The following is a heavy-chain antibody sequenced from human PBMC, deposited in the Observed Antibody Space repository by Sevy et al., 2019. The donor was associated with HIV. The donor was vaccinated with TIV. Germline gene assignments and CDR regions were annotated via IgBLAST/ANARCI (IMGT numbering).Heavy chain of an antibody. J-gene: IGHJ4*02. Sequence: GGSLRLSCAASGFTFSSYRMTWVRQAPGKGLEWVSCISSTSAYINYADSVKGRFTISRDNAKNVLYLQMDSLRAEDTAVYYWARAVLEISTWRSDYWGQGTLVTVSS. CDR1: GFTFSSYR. CDR2: ISSTSAYI. D-gene: IGHD1-1*01. V-gene: IGHV3-21*01. CDR3: ARAVLEISTWRSDY.